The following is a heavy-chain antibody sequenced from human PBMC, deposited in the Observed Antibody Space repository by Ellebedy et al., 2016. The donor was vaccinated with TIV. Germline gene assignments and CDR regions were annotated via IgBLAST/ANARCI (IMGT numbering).Heavy chain of an antibody. CDR3: ARPQPNTGGDAFDV. J-gene: IGHJ3*01. Sequence: PGGSLRLSCAASGLTFGNDWMHWVSQAPGKGLVWVSRITGDGSDSIYADPVKGRFTVSRDNARNTLYLQMNSLRAEDTAVYYCARPQPNTGGDAFDVWGHGTLVTVSS. V-gene: IGHV3-74*01. CDR2: ITGDGSDS. CDR1: GLTFGNDW. D-gene: IGHD7-27*01.